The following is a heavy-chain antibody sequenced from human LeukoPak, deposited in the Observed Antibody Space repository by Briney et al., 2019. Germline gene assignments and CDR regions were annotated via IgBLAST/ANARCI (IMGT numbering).Heavy chain of an antibody. V-gene: IGHV4-34*01. CDR3: AKGRLRSLGFDP. D-gene: IGHD4-17*01. J-gene: IGHJ5*02. CDR2: INHSGST. Sequence: SETLSLTCAVYGGSFSGYYWSWIRQPPGKGLEWIGEINHSGSTNYNPSLKSRVTISVDTSKNQFSLKLSSVTAADTAVYYCAKGRLRSLGFDPWGQGTLVTVSS. CDR1: GGSFSGYY.